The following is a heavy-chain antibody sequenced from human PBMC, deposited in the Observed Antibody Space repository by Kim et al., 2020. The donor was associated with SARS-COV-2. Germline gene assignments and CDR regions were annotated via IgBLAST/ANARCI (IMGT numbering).Heavy chain of an antibody. CDR3: ASQAHEGGLRFRLYTAFDY. J-gene: IGHJ4*02. CDR2: IIPIFGTA. Sequence: SVKVSCKASGGTFSSYAISWVRQAPGQGLEWMGGIIPIFGTANYAQKFQGRVTITAEESTSTAYMELSSLRSEDTAVYYCASQAHEGGLRFRLYTAFDYWGQGTLVTVSS. CDR1: GGTFSSYA. V-gene: IGHV1-69*13. D-gene: IGHD3-3*01.